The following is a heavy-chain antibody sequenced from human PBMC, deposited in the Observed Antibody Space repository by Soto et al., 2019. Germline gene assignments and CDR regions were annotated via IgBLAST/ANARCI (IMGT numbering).Heavy chain of an antibody. D-gene: IGHD1-1*01. CDR1: VFAFGHYA. J-gene: IGHJ6*02. CDR2: IRSKAASETT. Sequence: SLRLSCPGSVFAFGHYAMRWSRQTPWKGLEWIGVIRSKAASETTDYAASVKGRFTILRDDSKSIAYLQMNSLQSEDTGVYYCTRYTYTNRYSYFGMDVWGHGTTVTVSS. V-gene: IGHV3-49*03. CDR3: TRYTYTNRYSYFGMDV.